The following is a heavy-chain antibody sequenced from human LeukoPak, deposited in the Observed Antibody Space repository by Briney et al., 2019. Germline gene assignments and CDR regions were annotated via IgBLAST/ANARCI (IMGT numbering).Heavy chain of an antibody. CDR3: ARLLWFGELYSGFDP. CDR2: IIPIFGTA. CDR1: GGTFSSYA. Sequence: SVKVSCKASGGTFSSYAISWVRQAPGQGLEWMGGIIPIFGTANYAQKFQGRVTMTRNTSISTAYMELSSLRSEDTAVYYCARLLWFGELYSGFDPWGQGTLVTVSS. V-gene: IGHV1-69*05. D-gene: IGHD3-10*01. J-gene: IGHJ5*02.